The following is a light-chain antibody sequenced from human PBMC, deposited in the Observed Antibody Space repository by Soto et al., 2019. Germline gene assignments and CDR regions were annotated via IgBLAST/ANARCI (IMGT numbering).Light chain of an antibody. J-gene: IGKJ1*01. CDR1: QSISSW. Sequence: DIQMTQSPATLSASVGDKVTITCRASQSISSWLAWYQQKPGKAPKLLIFDASSLESGVPPRFSGSGSGTEFTLTISSLQPEDFAIYYCQQYNSYSRTFGQGTKVEIK. CDR2: DAS. CDR3: QQYNSYSRT. V-gene: IGKV1-5*01.